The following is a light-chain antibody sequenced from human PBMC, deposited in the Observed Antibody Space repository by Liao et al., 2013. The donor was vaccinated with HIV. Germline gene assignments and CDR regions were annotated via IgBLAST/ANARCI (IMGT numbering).Light chain of an antibody. Sequence: SYELTQPPSVSVSTGQTARITCSGDALPKRYAYWYQQKPGQSPVVVIYQDDKRPSGIPERFSGSNSGNTATLTISGTQSMDEAEYYCQAWDTTTVLFGGGTKLTVL. V-gene: IGLV3-1*01. J-gene: IGLJ2*01. CDR1: ALPKRY. CDR2: QDD. CDR3: QAWDTTTVL.